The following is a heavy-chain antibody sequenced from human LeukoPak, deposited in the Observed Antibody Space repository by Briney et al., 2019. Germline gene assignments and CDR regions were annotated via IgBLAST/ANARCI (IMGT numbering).Heavy chain of an antibody. CDR3: ARSGSDGSGSYYNNWFDP. J-gene: IGHJ5*02. V-gene: IGHV1-69*04. D-gene: IGHD3-10*01. CDR1: GGTFSSYA. Sequence: SVKVSCKASGGTFSSYAISWVRQAPGQGLEWMGRIIPILGIANYAQKFQGRVTITADKSTSTAYMELSSLRSEDTAVYYCARSGSDGSGSYYNNWFDPRGQGTLVTVSS. CDR2: IIPILGIA.